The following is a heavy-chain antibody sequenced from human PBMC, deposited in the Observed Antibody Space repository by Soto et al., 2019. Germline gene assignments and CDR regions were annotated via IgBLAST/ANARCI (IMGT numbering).Heavy chain of an antibody. V-gene: IGHV3-9*01. J-gene: IGHJ4*02. CDR2: ISWHSGTI. CDR1: GFTFRNYA. D-gene: IGHD4-4*01. CDR3: VKEKLYSNYEYYFDY. Sequence: GGSLRLSCAASGFTFRNYAMHWVRRAPGKGLEWVSGISWHSGTIGYADSVRGRFTISRDNAKNSLYLQMNSLRPEDTALYYCVKEKLYSNYEYYFDYWGQGTLVTVSS.